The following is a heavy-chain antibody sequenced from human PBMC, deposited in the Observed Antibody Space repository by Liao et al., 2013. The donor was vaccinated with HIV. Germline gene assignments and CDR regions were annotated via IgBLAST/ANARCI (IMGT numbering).Heavy chain of an antibody. V-gene: IGHV4-34*01. CDR2: INHSGST. Sequence: QVHLEQWGAGLLKPSETLSLTCAVYGASLSGYYWSWIRQPPGKGLEWIGEINHSGSTNLNPSLKSRVTISVDTSKNQFSLKVRSVTAADTAVYYCARAQWKKITXEGFVCYYYIHYLDVWGRGPRSQSP. J-gene: IGHJ6*03. CDR1: GASLSGYY. CDR3: ARAQWKKITXEGFVCYYYIHYLDV. D-gene: IGHD6-19*01.